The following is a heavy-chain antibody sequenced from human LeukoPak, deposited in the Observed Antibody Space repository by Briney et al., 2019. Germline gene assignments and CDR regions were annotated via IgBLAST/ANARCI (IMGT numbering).Heavy chain of an antibody. CDR3: AREELGAFDY. CDR1: GGSISSGDYY. J-gene: IGHJ4*02. V-gene: IGHV4-30-4*08. CDR2: IYYSGST. D-gene: IGHD1-26*01. Sequence: SETLSLTCTVSGGSISSGDYYWSWIRQPPGKGLEWIGYIYYSGSTYYNPSLKSRVTISVDTPKNQFSLKLSSVTAADTAVYYCAREELGAFDYWGQGTLVTVSS.